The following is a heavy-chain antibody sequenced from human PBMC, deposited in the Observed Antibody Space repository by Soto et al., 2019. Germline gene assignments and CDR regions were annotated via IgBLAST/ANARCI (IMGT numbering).Heavy chain of an antibody. D-gene: IGHD3-3*01. CDR1: GGSISSGGYY. J-gene: IGHJ6*02. CDR3: ARDTYYDFWSGYYRSYYGMDV. Sequence: SETLSLTCTVSGGSISSGGYYWSWIRQHPGKGLEWIGYIYYSGSTYYNPSLKSRVTISVDTSKNQFSLKLSSVTAADTAVYYCARDTYYDFWSGYYRSYYGMDVWGQGTTVTVSS. CDR2: IYYSGST. V-gene: IGHV4-31*03.